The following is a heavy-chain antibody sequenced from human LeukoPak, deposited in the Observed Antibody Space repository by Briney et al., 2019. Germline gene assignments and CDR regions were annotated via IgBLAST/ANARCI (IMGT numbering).Heavy chain of an antibody. J-gene: IGHJ4*02. CDR3: AKDAVAPGSGGDYFDY. CDR1: GITFRHHG. V-gene: IGHV3-23*01. CDR2: ITGNGGRT. Sequence: PGGSLRLSCVASGITFRHHGMSWVRRAPGRGLEWVSVITGNGGRTYYADSVKGRFTISRDNSKNTLSLQMNSLRADDTAVYYCAKDAVAPGSGGDYFDYWGQGTLVTVSS. D-gene: IGHD3-10*01.